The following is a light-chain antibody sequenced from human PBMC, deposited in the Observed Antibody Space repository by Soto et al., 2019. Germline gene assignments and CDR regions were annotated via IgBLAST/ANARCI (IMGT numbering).Light chain of an antibody. Sequence: QSALTQPPSVSGSPGQSVTISCTGTSSDVGSYDRVSWYQQPPGTAPQLLIYEVNNRPSGVPDRFSGSKSGNTASLTISGLQAEDGADYYCSSYTNTYALVFGGGTKLTVL. CDR1: SSDVGSYDR. V-gene: IGLV2-18*02. J-gene: IGLJ3*02. CDR3: SSYTNTYALV. CDR2: EVN.